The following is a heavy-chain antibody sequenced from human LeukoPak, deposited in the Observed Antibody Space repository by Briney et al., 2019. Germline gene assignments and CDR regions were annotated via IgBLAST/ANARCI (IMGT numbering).Heavy chain of an antibody. Sequence: SETLSLTCTVSGGSISSYYWSWIRQPPGKGLEWIGYIYYSGSTNYNPSLKSRVTISVDTSKNQFSLKLSSVTAADTAVYYCARAVVRQWLVAGGAYNWFDPWGQGTLVTVSS. CDR3: ARAVVRQWLVAGGAYNWFDP. D-gene: IGHD6-19*01. J-gene: IGHJ5*02. CDR2: IYYSGST. CDR1: GGSISSYY. V-gene: IGHV4-59*01.